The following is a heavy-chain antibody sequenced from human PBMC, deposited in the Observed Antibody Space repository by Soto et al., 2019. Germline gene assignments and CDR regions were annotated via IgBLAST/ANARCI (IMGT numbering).Heavy chain of an antibody. D-gene: IGHD3-10*01. CDR2: MYHSGST. V-gene: IGHV4-30-2*01. J-gene: IGHJ4*02. CDR3: ARVQSVYYGSGSYAWGIDY. CDR1: GGSISNGGYS. Sequence: SETLSLTCAVSGGSISNGGYSWSWIRQPPGKGLEWIGYMYHSGSTYYNPSLKSRVTISIDTSKNQFSLKLSSVTAADTAVYYCARVQSVYYGSGSYAWGIDYWGQGTLVTVSS.